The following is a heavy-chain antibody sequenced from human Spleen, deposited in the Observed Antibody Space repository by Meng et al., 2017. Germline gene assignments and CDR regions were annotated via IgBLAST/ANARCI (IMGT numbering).Heavy chain of an antibody. V-gene: IGHV4-34*01. Sequence: QVQLQQWGPGLLKPSETLALTFVGSGGSFSDYYWSWIRQPPGKGLEWIGEINHSGSTNYNPSLESRATISVDTSQNNLSLKLSSVTAADSAVYYCARGPTTMAHDFDYWGQGTLVTVSS. D-gene: IGHD4-11*01. J-gene: IGHJ4*02. CDR1: GGSFSDYY. CDR3: ARGPTTMAHDFDY. CDR2: INHSGST.